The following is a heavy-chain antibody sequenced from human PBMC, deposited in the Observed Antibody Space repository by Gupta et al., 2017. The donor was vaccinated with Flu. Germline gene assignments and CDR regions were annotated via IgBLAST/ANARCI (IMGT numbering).Heavy chain of an antibody. J-gene: IGHJ5*02. CDR2: ISKTGFT. Sequence: EVRMVESGGGLVQPGGTLRLSCAPPTFMLSIYEFSWVRLPPGKGLEWISFISKTGFTYYTDSVRGRFTISRDNAKNSVYLQMNSLRAEDSALYYCARGHWDLWGQGTLVTVSS. CDR3: ARGHWDL. V-gene: IGHV3-48*03. CDR1: TFMLSIYE.